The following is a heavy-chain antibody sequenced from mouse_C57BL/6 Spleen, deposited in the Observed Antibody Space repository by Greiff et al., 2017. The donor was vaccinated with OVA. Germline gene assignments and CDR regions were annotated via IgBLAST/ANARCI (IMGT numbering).Heavy chain of an antibody. D-gene: IGHD2-3*01. CDR3: TTGDDGAWFAY. V-gene: IGHV14-4*01. CDR2: IDPENGDT. CDR1: GFNIKDDY. Sequence: VHVKQSGAELVRPGASVKLSCTASGFNIKDDYMHWVKQRPEQGLEWIGWIDPENGDTEYASKFQGKATITADTSSNTAYLQLSSLTSEDTAVYYCTTGDDGAWFAYWGQGTLVTVSA. J-gene: IGHJ3*01.